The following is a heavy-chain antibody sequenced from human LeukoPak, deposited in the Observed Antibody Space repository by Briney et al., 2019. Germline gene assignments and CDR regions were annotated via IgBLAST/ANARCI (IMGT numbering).Heavy chain of an antibody. Sequence: GGSLRLSWAASGFTFSSYAMSWVRQAPGKGLEWVSGISGRGDNTYYADSVKGRFTISRDNSKNTLYVQVNSLGTEDTAAYYCAKGSYYDSSGSFYFDYWGQGTLVTVSS. CDR2: ISGRGDNT. J-gene: IGHJ4*02. CDR1: GFTFSSYA. V-gene: IGHV3-23*01. CDR3: AKGSYYDSSGSFYFDY. D-gene: IGHD3-22*01.